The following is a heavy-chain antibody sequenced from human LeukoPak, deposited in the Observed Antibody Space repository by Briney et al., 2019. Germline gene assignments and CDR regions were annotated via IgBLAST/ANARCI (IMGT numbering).Heavy chain of an antibody. V-gene: IGHV3-21*04. CDR1: GFIFNTYS. Sequence: GGSLRLSCAASGFIFNTYSMNWVRQAPGKGLEWVSYISRDSSDKYYADSVKGRFTISRDNAKNSLFLQMNSLRAEDTAVYYCARLVATIADYWGQGTLVTVSS. J-gene: IGHJ4*02. D-gene: IGHD5-12*01. CDR3: ARLVATIADY. CDR2: ISRDSSDK.